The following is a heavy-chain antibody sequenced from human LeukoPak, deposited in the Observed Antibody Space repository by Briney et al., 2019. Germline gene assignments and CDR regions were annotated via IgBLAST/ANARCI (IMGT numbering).Heavy chain of an antibody. D-gene: IGHD2-2*01. Sequence: ASVKVSCKASGYTFINYGITWVRQAPGQGLEWMGWISAYNSAYNGNTHYAQKLQGRVTMTTDTSTNTGYMELRSLRSDDTAVYYCARELGYCSSTSCTPSIDIWGQGTMVTVSS. CDR3: ARELGYCSSTSCTPSIDI. J-gene: IGHJ3*02. V-gene: IGHV1-18*01. CDR2: ISAYNSAYNGNT. CDR1: GYTFINYG.